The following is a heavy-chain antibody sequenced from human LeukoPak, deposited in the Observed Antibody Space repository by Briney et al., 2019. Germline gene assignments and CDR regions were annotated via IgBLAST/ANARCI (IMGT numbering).Heavy chain of an antibody. V-gene: IGHV3-23*01. CDR3: ARDIHDSSGYYYDY. Sequence: GSLSLSCVASGFRFSVYTMSWVRPAPGKGLGWISAVSASGDKTYYADSVKGRFTVSRDNSKDTLYLHMNSLRAEDTALYYCARDIHDSSGYYYDYWGQGTLVTVSS. CDR2: VSASGDKT. J-gene: IGHJ4*02. D-gene: IGHD3-22*01. CDR1: GFRFSVYT.